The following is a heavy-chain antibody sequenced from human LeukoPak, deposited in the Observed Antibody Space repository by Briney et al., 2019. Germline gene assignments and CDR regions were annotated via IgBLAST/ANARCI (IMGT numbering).Heavy chain of an antibody. CDR1: GGSISSGGYY. CDR3: ARTQGYYDSTGYYHYYFDY. D-gene: IGHD3-22*01. CDR2: IYHSGST. V-gene: IGHV4-30-2*01. Sequence: SETLSLTCTVSGGSISSGGYYWSWIRQPPGKGLEWIGYIYHSGSTYYNPSLKSRVTISVDRSKNQFSLKLSSVTAADTAVYYCARTQGYYDSTGYYHYYFDYWGQGTLVTVSS. J-gene: IGHJ4*02.